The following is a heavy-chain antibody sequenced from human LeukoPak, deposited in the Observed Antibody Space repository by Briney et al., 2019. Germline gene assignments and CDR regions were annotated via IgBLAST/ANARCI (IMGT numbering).Heavy chain of an antibody. CDR3: AGIRGYSGYDNYYYYGMDV. J-gene: IGHJ6*02. Sequence: ASVKVSCKASGYTFTSYDINWVRQATGQGLEWMGWMNPNSGNTGYAQKFQGRVTVTRNTSISTAYMELSSLRSEDTAVYYCAGIRGYSGYDNYYYYGMDVWGQGTTVTVSS. D-gene: IGHD5-12*01. CDR2: MNPNSGNT. CDR1: GYTFTSYD. V-gene: IGHV1-8*01.